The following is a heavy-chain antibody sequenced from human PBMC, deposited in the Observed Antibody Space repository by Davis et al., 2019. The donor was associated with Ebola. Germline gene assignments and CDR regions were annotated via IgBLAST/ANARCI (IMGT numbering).Heavy chain of an antibody. CDR1: GFTFSSYW. CDR3: ARAMGYSSSWYY. D-gene: IGHD6-13*01. CDR2: IYSGGST. J-gene: IGHJ4*02. V-gene: IGHV3-53*04. Sequence: GGSLRLSCAASGFTFSSYWMSWVRQAPGKGLEWVSVIYSGGSTYYADSVKGRFTISRHNSKNTLYLQMNSLRAEDTAVYYCARAMGYSSSWYYWGQGTLVTVSS.